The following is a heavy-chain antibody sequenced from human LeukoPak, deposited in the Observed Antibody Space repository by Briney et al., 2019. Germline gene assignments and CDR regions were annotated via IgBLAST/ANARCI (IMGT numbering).Heavy chain of an antibody. D-gene: IGHD1-1*01. V-gene: IGHV3-73*01. CDR3: TRPPRYNWNDFDY. CDR2: IRSKANSYAT. J-gene: IGHJ4*02. CDR1: GFTFSGSA. Sequence: GGSLRLSCAASGFTFSGSAMRWVRQAAGKGLEWVGRIRSKANSYATAYAASVKGRFTISRDDSKNTAYLQINSLKTEDTAVYYCTRPPRYNWNDFDYWGQGTLVTVSS.